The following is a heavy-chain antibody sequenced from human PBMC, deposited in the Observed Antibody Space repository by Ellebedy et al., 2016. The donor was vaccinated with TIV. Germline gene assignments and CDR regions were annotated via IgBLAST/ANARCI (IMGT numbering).Heavy chain of an antibody. CDR3: ARDLEPYYYYYGMDV. CDR2: ISYDGSNK. Sequence: PGGSLRLSCAASGFTFSSYGMHWVRQAPGKGLEWVAVISYDGSNKYYADSVKGRFTISRDNSKTTLYLQMNSLRAEDTAVYYCARDLEPYYYYYGMDVWGQGTTVTVSS. CDR1: GFTFSSYG. V-gene: IGHV3-30*03. D-gene: IGHD1-1*01. J-gene: IGHJ6*02.